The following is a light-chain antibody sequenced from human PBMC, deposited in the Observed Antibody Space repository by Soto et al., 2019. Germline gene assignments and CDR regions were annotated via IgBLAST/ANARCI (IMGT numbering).Light chain of an antibody. CDR1: ISDVGGYTY. J-gene: IGLJ1*01. CDR2: EVN. V-gene: IGLV2-14*01. Sequence: QSALTQPASVSGSPRQSITISCTGAISDVGGYTYVSWYQQHPGKAPKLMIYEVNNRPSGVSHRFSGSKSGNTASLTISGLQAEDEADYYCSSYTSSSTLYVFGTGTKVTVL. CDR3: SSYTSSSTLYV.